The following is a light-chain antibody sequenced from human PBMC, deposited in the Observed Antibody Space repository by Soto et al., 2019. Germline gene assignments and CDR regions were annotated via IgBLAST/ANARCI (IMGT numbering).Light chain of an antibody. CDR2: EGS. CDR3: CSYAGSITPYV. Sequence: QSVLTQPASVSRSPGHSITISCTGTSSDVGSYNLVSWYQQHPGKAPKLMIYEGSKRPSGVSNRFSGSKSGNTASLTISGFQAEDEADYYCCSYAGSITPYVFGTGTKVTVL. CDR1: SSDVGSYNL. J-gene: IGLJ1*01. V-gene: IGLV2-23*01.